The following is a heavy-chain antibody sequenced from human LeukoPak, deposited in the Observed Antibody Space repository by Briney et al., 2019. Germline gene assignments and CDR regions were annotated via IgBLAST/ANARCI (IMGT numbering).Heavy chain of an antibody. V-gene: IGHV4-38-2*02. CDR2: IYHSGST. CDR1: GYSISSGYY. CDR3: ARDGDGSGSHLPDY. Sequence: KASETLSLTCAVSGYSISSGYYWGWIRQPPGKGLEWIGSIYHSGSTYYNPSLKSRVTISVDTSKNQFSLKLSSVTAADTAVYYCARDGDGSGSHLPDYWGQGTLVTVSS. D-gene: IGHD3-10*01. J-gene: IGHJ4*02.